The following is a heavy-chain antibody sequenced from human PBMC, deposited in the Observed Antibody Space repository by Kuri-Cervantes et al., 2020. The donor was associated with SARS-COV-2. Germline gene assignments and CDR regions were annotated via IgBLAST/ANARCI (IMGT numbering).Heavy chain of an antibody. Sequence: GESLKISCAASGFTFSNAWMSWVRQAPGKGLEWVGRIKSKTDGGTTDYAAPVKGRFTISRDDSKNTRYLQMNSLKTEDTAVYYCTTEAGTTLKYYFDYWGQGTLVTVSS. J-gene: IGHJ4*02. CDR2: IKSKTDGGTT. D-gene: IGHD1-7*01. V-gene: IGHV3-15*01. CDR1: GFTFSNAW. CDR3: TTEAGTTLKYYFDY.